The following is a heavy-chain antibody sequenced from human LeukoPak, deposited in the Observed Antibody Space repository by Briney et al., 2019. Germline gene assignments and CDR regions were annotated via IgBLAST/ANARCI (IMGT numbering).Heavy chain of an antibody. D-gene: IGHD3-10*01. J-gene: IGHJ3*02. CDR2: IYYSGST. CDR3: SSYYYGSGSALGAFDI. V-gene: IGHV4-30-4*01. CDR1: GGSISSGDYY. Sequence: SETLSLTCTVSGGSISSGDYYWSWIRQPPGKGLEWIGYIYYSGSTYYNPSLKSRVTISVDTSKNRFSLKLSSVTAADTAVYYCSSYYYGSGSALGAFDIWGQGTMVTVSS.